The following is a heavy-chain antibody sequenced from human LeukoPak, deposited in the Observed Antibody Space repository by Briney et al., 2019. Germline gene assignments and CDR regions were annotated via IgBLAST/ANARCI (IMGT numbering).Heavy chain of an antibody. D-gene: IGHD6-19*01. V-gene: IGHV4-38-2*01. CDR2: IYHSGST. CDR1: GYSISSGYY. Sequence: SETLSLTCAVSGYSISSGYYWGWIRQPPGKGLEWIGSIYHSGSTYYNPSLKSRVTISVDTSKNQFSLKLSSVTAADTAVYYCARAGWENDYWGQGTLVTVSS. CDR3: ARAGWENDY. J-gene: IGHJ4*02.